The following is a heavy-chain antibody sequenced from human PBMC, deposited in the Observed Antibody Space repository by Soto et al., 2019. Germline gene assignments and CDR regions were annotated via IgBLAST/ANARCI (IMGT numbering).Heavy chain of an antibody. D-gene: IGHD3-16*02. CDR2: ISSSSSYI. J-gene: IGHJ3*02. Sequence: EVQLVESGGGLVKPGGSLRLSCAASGFTFSSYSMNWVRQAPGKGLEWVSSISSSSSYIYYADSVKGRFPISRDNAKEPLYLQMNNLRAEDTAVYYCAGDGGGHLGELSLYLIWGVYDAFGIWGQGTMVTVSS. V-gene: IGHV3-21*01. CDR3: AGDGGGHLGELSLYLIWGVYDAFGI. CDR1: GFTFSSYS.